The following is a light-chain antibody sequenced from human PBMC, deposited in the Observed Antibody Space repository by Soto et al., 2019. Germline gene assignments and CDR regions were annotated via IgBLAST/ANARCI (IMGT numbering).Light chain of an antibody. CDR2: MGS. CDR3: KQGLQTPFT. V-gene: IGKV2-28*01. Sequence: DLVMTQSPLSLPVTPGEPASMSCRSSQSLLHSNGYNYLDWYLQKPGQSPQLLIYMGSNRASGVPDRFSGSESGTDFTLKISRVEAEDVGVYYCKQGLQTPFTFGQGTKLEIK. J-gene: IGKJ2*01. CDR1: QSLLHSNGYNY.